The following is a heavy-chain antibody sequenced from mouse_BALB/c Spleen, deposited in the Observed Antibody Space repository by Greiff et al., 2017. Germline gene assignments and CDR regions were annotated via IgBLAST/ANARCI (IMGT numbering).Heavy chain of an antibody. CDR3: ARSEVRPWFAY. Sequence: VQLQQSGAELVRPGTSVKVSCKASGYAFTNYLIEWVKQRPGHGLEWIGEILPGSGSTNYNEKFKGKATFTADTSSNTAYMQLSSLTSEDSAVYYCARSEVRPWFAYWGQGTLVTVSA. CDR2: ILPGSGST. CDR1: GYAFTNYL. D-gene: IGHD2-14*01. V-gene: IGHV1-54*02. J-gene: IGHJ3*01.